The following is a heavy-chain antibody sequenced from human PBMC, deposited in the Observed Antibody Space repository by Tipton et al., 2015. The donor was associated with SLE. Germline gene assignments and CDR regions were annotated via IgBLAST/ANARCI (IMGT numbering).Heavy chain of an antibody. J-gene: IGHJ3*01. CDR3: ARGDKDSSPYPHSFDV. D-gene: IGHD3-22*01. V-gene: IGHV4-34*01. Sequence: TLSLTCVVSGGSLTNYYWTWIRQSPGRRLEWIGEGHHSLNPNYNPSLKGRVSISIDTSKIQLSLKLNSLTAADTAVYYCARGDKDSSPYPHSFDVWGQGTLVTVSS. CDR2: GHHSLNP. CDR1: GGSLTNYY.